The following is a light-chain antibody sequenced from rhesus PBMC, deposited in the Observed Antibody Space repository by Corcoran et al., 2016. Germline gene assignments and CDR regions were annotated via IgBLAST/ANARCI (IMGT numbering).Light chain of an antibody. CDR2: RAS. CDR1: QGISNW. CDR3: QQHDISPLT. Sequence: DIQMTQSPSSLSASVGDRVTITCRASQGISNWLAWYQQKPGKAPNLLIYRASNLEKGVPSRFSGSGSGNDCTLTISSRQPEDIATYYCQQHDISPLTFGGGTKVEIK. J-gene: IGKJ4*01. V-gene: IGKV1-69*01.